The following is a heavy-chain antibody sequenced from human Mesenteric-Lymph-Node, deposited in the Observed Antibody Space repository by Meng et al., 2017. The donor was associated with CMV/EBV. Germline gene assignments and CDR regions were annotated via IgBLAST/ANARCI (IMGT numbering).Heavy chain of an antibody. CDR3: AKGLQTRTITGDLAFDY. J-gene: IGHJ4*02. V-gene: IGHV3-23*01. D-gene: IGHD7-27*01. CDR1: GFTFSSYA. Sequence: ETLSLTCAASGFTFSSYAMSWVRQAPGKGLEWVSAISGSGGSTYYADSVKGRFTISRDNSKNTLYLQMNSLRAEDTAVYYCAKGLQTRTITGDLAFDYWGQGTLVTVSS. CDR2: ISGSGGST.